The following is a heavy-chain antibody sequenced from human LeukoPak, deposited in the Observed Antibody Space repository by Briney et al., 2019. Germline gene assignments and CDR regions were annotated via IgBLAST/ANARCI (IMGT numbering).Heavy chain of an antibody. CDR1: GGSFSGYY. CDR2: INHSGST. Sequence: SETLSLTCAVYGGSFSGYYWSWIRQPPGKGLEWIGEINHSGSTNYNPSLKSRVTISVDTSKNQFSLKLSSVTAADTAVYYCARGRASYYYDSSGYLYYFDYWGQGTLVTVSS. D-gene: IGHD3-22*01. CDR3: ARGRASYYYDSSGYLYYFDY. V-gene: IGHV4-34*01. J-gene: IGHJ4*02.